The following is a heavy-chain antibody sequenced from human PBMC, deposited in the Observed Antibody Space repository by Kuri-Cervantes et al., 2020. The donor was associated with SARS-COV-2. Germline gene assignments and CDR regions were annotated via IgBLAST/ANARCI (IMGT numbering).Heavy chain of an antibody. CDR3: ARALDGVVTRYYYYYGMDV. CDR2: ISSSSSYI. Sequence: ETLSLTCAASGFTFSSYSMNWVRQAPGKGLEWFSSISSSSSYIYYADSVKGRFTISRDNAKNSLYLQMNSLRAEDTAVYYCARALDGVVTRYYYYYGMDVWGQGTTVTVSS. J-gene: IGHJ6*02. D-gene: IGHD3-3*01. V-gene: IGHV3-21*01. CDR1: GFTFSSYS.